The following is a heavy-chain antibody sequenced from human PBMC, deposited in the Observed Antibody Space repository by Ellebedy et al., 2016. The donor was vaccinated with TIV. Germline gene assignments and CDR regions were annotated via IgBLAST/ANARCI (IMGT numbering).Heavy chain of an antibody. CDR1: GFTFSSYS. D-gene: IGHD5-18*01. V-gene: IGHV3-21*01. Sequence: PGGSLRLSCAASGFTFSSYSMIWVRQAPGKGLEWVSSFSFSSSSYIYYADSVKGRFIISRDNAKNSLHLQMNSLRAEDTAVYYCARAHADMVSHYYAMDVWGQGTTVTVSS. CDR2: FSFSSSSYI. CDR3: ARAHADMVSHYYAMDV. J-gene: IGHJ6*02.